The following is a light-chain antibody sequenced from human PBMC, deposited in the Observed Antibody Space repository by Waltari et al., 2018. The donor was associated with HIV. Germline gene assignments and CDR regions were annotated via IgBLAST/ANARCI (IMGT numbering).Light chain of an antibody. J-gene: IGLJ3*02. CDR1: SSDVGSYNR. V-gene: IGLV2-23*02. Sequence: QSALTQPASVSGSPGQSITISCTVTSSDVGSYNRVSWYQQYPGKAPKLIIYDVTKRPSGVSNRFSGSKSGNTASLTLSGLQADDEADYYCSSYAGARVFGGGTNLIVL. CDR2: DVT. CDR3: SSYAGARV.